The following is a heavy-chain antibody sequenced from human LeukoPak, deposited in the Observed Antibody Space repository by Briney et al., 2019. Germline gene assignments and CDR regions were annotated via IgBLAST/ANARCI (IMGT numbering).Heavy chain of an antibody. CDR3: AKEGGSIVGGTIPFDH. V-gene: IGHV3-30*02. CDR1: GFTFSSYG. CDR2: IRYDGSNK. D-gene: IGHD1-26*01. J-gene: IGHJ4*02. Sequence: GGSLRLSCAASGFTFSSYGMHWVRQAPGKGLEWVAFIRYDGSNKYYADSVKGRFTISRDNSKNTLYLQMNSLRADDTAKYYCAKEGGSIVGGTIPFDHWGQGTLVTVSS.